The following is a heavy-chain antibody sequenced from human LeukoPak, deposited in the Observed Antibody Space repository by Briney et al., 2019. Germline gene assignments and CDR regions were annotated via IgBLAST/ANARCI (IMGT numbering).Heavy chain of an antibody. D-gene: IGHD3-10*01. CDR2: ISYDGSNK. CDR1: GFTFSSYA. V-gene: IGHV3-30-3*01. CDR3: ARDYASDY. Sequence: GGSLRLSCAAPGFTFSSYAMHWVRQAPGKGLEWVAVISYDGSNKYYADSVKGRFTISRDNSKNTLYLQMNSLRAEDTAVYYCARDYASDYWGQGTLVTVSS. J-gene: IGHJ4*02.